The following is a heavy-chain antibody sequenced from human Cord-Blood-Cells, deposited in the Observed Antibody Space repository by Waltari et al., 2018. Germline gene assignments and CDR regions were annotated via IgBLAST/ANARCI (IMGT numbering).Heavy chain of an antibody. J-gene: IGHJ6*02. D-gene: IGHD5-12*01. CDR1: GGSISSYY. Sequence: QVQLQESGPGLVKPSATLSLTCTVSGGSISSYYWSWIRQPPGKGLEWIGYIYYSGSTNYNPSLKSRVTISVDTSKNQFSLKLSSVTAADTAGYYCARGGYDYYYYGMDVWGQGTTVTVSS. CDR2: IYYSGST. V-gene: IGHV4-59*01. CDR3: ARGGYDYYYYGMDV.